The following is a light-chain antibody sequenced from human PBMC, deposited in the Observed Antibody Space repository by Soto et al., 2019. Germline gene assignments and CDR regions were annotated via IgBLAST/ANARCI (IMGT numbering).Light chain of an antibody. J-gene: IGKJ4*01. CDR2: GVS. CDR3: QQSYDAQFT. V-gene: IGKV1-39*01. Sequence: DIQLTQSPSSLSASVGDEVTITCRASQGISHYLTWYQQKPGRAPTLLIYGVSTLQSGVPPRFSGGGSATEFTLTIRNLQREDFATYYCQQSYDAQFTFGGGTRVEIK. CDR1: QGISHY.